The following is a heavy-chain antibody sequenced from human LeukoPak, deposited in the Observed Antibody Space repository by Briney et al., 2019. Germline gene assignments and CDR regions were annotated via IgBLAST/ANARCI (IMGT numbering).Heavy chain of an antibody. D-gene: IGHD3-22*01. V-gene: IGHV4-34*01. CDR1: GGSLSDYH. CDR3: ARVGSGYTFDY. J-gene: IGHJ4*02. Sequence: PSETLSLTCAVYGGSLSDYHWRWIRQPPGKGLEWIGEISHSGSTNYNPSLKSRVTVSLDTSKNQFSLKLSSMPAADTAVYYCARVGSGYTFDYWGQGTLVTVSS. CDR2: ISHSGST.